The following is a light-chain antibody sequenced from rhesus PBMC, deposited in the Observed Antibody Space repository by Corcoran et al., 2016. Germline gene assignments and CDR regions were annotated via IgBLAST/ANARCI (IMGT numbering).Light chain of an antibody. CDR3: QQYNDLLPT. V-gene: IGKV3-40*03. CDR1: QSVGSY. CDR2: SAY. Sequence: EIVMTQSPATLSLSPGETATLSCRASQSVGSYLDWYQQKPGQAPKLLVHSAYFRATGIPDRFSGSGSRTDFTLTSSSLEPEDVGVYHCQQYNDLLPTFGQGTKVEIK. J-gene: IGKJ1*01.